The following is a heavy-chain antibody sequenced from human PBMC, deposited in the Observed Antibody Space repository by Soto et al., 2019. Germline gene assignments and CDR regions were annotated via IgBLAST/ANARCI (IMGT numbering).Heavy chain of an antibody. CDR1: GFRFGGYA. J-gene: IGHJ4*02. Sequence: GGSLRLSCAASGFRFGGYAMTWIRQAPGKGLEWVSSISGSGATTYYADSVKDRFTISRDNSKNTLYLQLNSLRAEDTAVYYCAKKYHYGSGTYLYYFDYWGQGTLVTVSS. CDR2: ISGSGATT. CDR3: AKKYHYGSGTYLYYFDY. D-gene: IGHD3-10*01. V-gene: IGHV3-23*01.